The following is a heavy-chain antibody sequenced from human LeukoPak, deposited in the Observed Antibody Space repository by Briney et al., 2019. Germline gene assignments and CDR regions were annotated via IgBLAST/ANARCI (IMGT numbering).Heavy chain of an antibody. CDR2: TYYRSKWYN. CDR3: ARGDYDFWSGYPHYFDY. Sequence: SQTLSLTCAISGDSVSSNSAAWNWIRQSPSRGLEWLGRTYYRSKWYNDYAVSVKSRKTINPDTSKNQFSLQLNSVTPEDTAVYYCARGDYDFWSGYPHYFDYWGQGTLVTVSS. CDR1: GDSVSSNSAA. J-gene: IGHJ4*02. D-gene: IGHD3-3*01. V-gene: IGHV6-1*01.